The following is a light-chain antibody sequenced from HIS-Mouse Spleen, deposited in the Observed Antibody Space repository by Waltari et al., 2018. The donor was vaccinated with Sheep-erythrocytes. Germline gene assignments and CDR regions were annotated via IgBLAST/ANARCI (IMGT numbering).Light chain of an antibody. CDR2: EVS. Sequence: QSALTQPASVSGSPGQSITISCTGTSSDVGSYNLVSWYQQHPGKAPKLMIYEVSNRPSGVSNRFSGSKSGNTASLTISGLQAEDEADYYCQAWDSSTAVFGGGTKLTVL. CDR3: QAWDSSTAV. CDR1: SSDVGSYNL. V-gene: IGLV2-14*02. J-gene: IGLJ2*01.